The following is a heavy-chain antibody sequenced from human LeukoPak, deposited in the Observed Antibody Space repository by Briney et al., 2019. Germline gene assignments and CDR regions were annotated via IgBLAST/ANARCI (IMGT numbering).Heavy chain of an antibody. CDR3: ARARGGYSSSPEFDY. CDR1: GFTFSSYG. CDR2: ISYDGSNK. D-gene: IGHD6-13*01. V-gene: IGHV3-30*03. J-gene: IGHJ4*02. Sequence: GGSLRLSCAASGFTFSSYGMHWVRQAPGKGLEWVAVISYDGSNKYYADSVKGRFTISRDNSKNTLYLQMNSLRAEDTAVYYCARARGGYSSSPEFDYWGQGTLVTVSS.